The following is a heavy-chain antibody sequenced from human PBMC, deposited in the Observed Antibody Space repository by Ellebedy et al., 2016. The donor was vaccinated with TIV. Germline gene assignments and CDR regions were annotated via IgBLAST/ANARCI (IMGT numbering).Heavy chain of an antibody. CDR1: GYTFTSHG. CDR2: ISLSTDST. Sequence: AASVKVSCKAAGYTFTSHGISWVRQAPGQGLEWLGWISLSTDSTNYGQKFQGRVTMTRDTSTNTAYMELRSLRSDDTAVYYCARVITSIGAHKIDYWGQGTLVTVSS. D-gene: IGHD1-14*01. V-gene: IGHV1-18*04. CDR3: ARVITSIGAHKIDY. J-gene: IGHJ4*02.